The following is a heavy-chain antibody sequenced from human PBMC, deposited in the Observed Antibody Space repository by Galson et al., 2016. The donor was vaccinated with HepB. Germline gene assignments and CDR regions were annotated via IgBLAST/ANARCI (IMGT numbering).Heavy chain of an antibody. V-gene: IGHV4-34*01. J-gene: IGHJ5*02. CDR1: GGSLSNNF. D-gene: IGHD1-26*01. CDR2: IHHTGDT. Sequence: LSLTCSVYGGSLSNNFWSWLRQPPGKGLEWIGEIHHTGDTNHNSSLKSRVTMSVDTSKNQFSLKLDSVTAADTAVYYCARGLAVAATLSWRGRERANWFDPWGQGTLVTVSS. CDR3: ARGLAVAATLSWRGRERANWFDP.